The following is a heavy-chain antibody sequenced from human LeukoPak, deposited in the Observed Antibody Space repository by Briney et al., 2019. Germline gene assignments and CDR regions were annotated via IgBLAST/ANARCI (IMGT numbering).Heavy chain of an antibody. CDR3: ARDLKRLAAVQPPEFDY. V-gene: IGHV3-48*03. CDR2: ISSSGSTI. CDR1: GFTFSSYE. Sequence: TGGSLRLSCAASGFTFSSYEMNWVRQAPGKGLEWVSYISSSGSTIYYADSVKGRFTISRDNAKNSLYLQMNGLRAEDTALYYCARDLKRLAAVQPPEFDYRGQGTLVTVSS. J-gene: IGHJ4*02. D-gene: IGHD6-13*01.